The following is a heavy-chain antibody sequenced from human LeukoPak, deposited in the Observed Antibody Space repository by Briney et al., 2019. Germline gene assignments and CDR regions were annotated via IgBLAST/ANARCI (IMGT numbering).Heavy chain of an antibody. Sequence: ASVKVSCKASGYTFTGYYMHWVRQAPGQGLEWMGWINPNSGGTNYAQKFQGRVTMTRDTSISTAYMELSRLRSDDTAVYYCARERFGSRLGNNWFDPWGQGTLVTVSS. CDR2: INPNSGGT. CDR3: ARERFGSRLGNNWFDP. D-gene: IGHD3-10*01. J-gene: IGHJ5*02. CDR1: GYTFTGYY. V-gene: IGHV1-2*02.